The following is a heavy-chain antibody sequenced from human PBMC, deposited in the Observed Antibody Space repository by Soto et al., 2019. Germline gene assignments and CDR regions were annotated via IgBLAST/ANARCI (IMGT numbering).Heavy chain of an antibody. CDR2: IYYSGST. CDR3: ARHVEPVAAYDY. Sequence: SETLSLTCTVPGGSXSSYYWSWIRQPPGKGLEWIGYIYYSGSTNYNPSLKSRVTISVDTPKNQFSLKLSSVTAADTAVYYCARHVEPVAAYDYWGQGTLVTVSS. V-gene: IGHV4-59*08. CDR1: GGSXSSYY. D-gene: IGHD2-15*01. J-gene: IGHJ4*02.